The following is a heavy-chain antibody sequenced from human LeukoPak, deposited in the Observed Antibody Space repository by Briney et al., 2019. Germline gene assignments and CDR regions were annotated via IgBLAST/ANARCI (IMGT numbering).Heavy chain of an antibody. V-gene: IGHV5-51*01. D-gene: IGHD6-19*01. CDR1: GYSFTSYW. Sequence: GESLKISCKGSGYSFTSYWIGWVCQMPGKGLEWMGIIYPGDSDTRYSPSFQGQVTISSDKSISTAYLQWSSLKASDTAMYYCARHEGHYDRGSGWFGRWFDPWGQGTLVTVSS. CDR2: IYPGDSDT. J-gene: IGHJ5*02. CDR3: ARHEGHYDRGSGWFGRWFDP.